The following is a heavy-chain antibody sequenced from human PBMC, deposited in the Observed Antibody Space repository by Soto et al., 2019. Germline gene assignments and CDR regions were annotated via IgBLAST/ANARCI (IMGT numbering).Heavy chain of an antibody. CDR2: MSHSGGT. Sequence: QVQLQQWGAGLLKPSETLSLTCAVFGGSVNSGNYYWSWIRQPPGKGLEWIGEMSHSGGTHFNPSLKSRVTISVDTSNNQFSLKMSSVTAADTALYYCARVERGTATTVVDAFDIWSPGTMVTVSS. CDR1: GGSVNSGNYY. V-gene: IGHV4-34*01. J-gene: IGHJ3*02. CDR3: ARVERGTATTVVDAFDI. D-gene: IGHD1-1*01.